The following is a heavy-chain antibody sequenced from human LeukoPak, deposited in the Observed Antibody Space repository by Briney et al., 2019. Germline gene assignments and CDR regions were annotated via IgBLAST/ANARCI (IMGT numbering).Heavy chain of an antibody. J-gene: IGHJ5*02. V-gene: IGHV1-18*04. D-gene: IGHD2-2*01. CDR2: ISAYNGNT. CDR3: ARIRLGYCSSTSCLPLGFDP. Sequence: ASVKVSCKASGYTFTSYGISWVRQAPGQGLEWMGWISAYNGNTNYAQKLQGRVTMTTDTSTSTAYMELSSLRSEDTAVYYCARIRLGYCSSTSCLPLGFDPWGQGTLVTVSS. CDR1: GYTFTSYG.